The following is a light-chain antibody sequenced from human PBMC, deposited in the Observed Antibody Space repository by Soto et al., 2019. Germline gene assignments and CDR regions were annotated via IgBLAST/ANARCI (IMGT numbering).Light chain of an antibody. CDR2: DVS. CDR1: SSDVGGYNY. CDR3: CSYAGSYL. V-gene: IGLV2-11*01. J-gene: IGLJ3*02. Sequence: QSALTQPRSVSGSPGQSVTISCTGTSSDVGGYNYVSWYQQHPGKAPKLMIYDVSKRPSGVPDRFSGSKSGNTASLTISGLQAEDEADYYGCSYAGSYLFGGGTKVTVL.